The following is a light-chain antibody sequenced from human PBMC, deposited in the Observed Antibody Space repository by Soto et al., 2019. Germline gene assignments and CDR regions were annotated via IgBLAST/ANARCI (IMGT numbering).Light chain of an antibody. J-gene: IGLJ1*01. CDR1: SSDVGAYNY. Sequence: QSVLTQPASVSGSPGQSVAISCTGTSSDVGAYNYVSWYQQHPGKAPKLLLSEVSNRPSGVSDRFSGSKSGNTASLTISGLQDDDEADYYCTSLASSFAYVFGTGTKVTVL. CDR3: TSLASSFAYV. CDR2: EVS. V-gene: IGLV2-14*01.